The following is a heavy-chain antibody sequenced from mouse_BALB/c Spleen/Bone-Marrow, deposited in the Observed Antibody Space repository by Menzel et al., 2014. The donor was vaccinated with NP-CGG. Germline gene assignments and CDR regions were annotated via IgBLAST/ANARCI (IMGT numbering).Heavy chain of an antibody. CDR1: GYAFTNYN. CDR3: SXGVLAYFDY. V-gene: IGHV1S135*01. J-gene: IGHJ2*01. CDR2: XDPYSGGT. Sequence: EVQLQQSGPELVKPGASVKVSCKASGYAFTNYNMNWVKQSHGKSLEWIGYXDPYSGGTNYNQKFRGKATLTVDKSSSTAYMHLNSLTSEDSAVYYCSXGVLAYFDYWGQGTTLTVSS.